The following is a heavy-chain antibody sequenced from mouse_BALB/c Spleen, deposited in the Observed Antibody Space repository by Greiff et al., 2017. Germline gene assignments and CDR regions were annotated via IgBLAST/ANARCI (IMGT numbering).Heavy chain of an antibody. Sequence: QVQLKQSGAELAKPGASVKMSCKASGYTFTSYCMHWVNQRPGQGLEWIGYINPSTGYTEYNQKFKDKATLTADKSSSTAYMQLSSLTSEDSAVYYCARPRQEYAMDYWGQGTSVTVSS. CDR2: INPSTGYT. CDR1: GYTFTSYC. V-gene: IGHV1-7*01. CDR3: ARPRQEYAMDY. J-gene: IGHJ4*01. D-gene: IGHD2-12*01.